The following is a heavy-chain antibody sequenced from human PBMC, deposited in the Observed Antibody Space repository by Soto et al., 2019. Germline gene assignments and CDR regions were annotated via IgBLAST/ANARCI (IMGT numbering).Heavy chain of an antibody. J-gene: IGHJ4*02. CDR2: ISYDGSNK. V-gene: IGHV3-30-3*01. CDR1: GFTFSSYA. D-gene: IGHD2-2*02. CDR3: ARDPQDIVVVPAPIIFSQAGMDY. Sequence: XGSLRFSCAASGFTFSSYAMHWVRHSPGKGLEWVAVISYDGSNKYYADSVKGRFTISRDNSKNTLYLQMNSLRAEDTAVYYCARDPQDIVVVPAPIIFSQAGMDYSDPETLGTVS.